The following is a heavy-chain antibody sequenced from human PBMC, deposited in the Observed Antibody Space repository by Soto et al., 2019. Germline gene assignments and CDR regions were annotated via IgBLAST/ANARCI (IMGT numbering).Heavy chain of an antibody. CDR2: IWYDGSNK. J-gene: IGHJ4*02. CDR1: GFTFSSYG. CDR3: ARVLYDFWSGDPLGY. V-gene: IGHV3-33*01. Sequence: HPGGSLRLSCAASGFTFSSYGMHWVRQAPGKGLEWVAVIWYDGSNKYYADSVKGRFTTSRDNSKNTLYLQMNSLRAEDTAVYYCARVLYDFWSGDPLGYWGQGTLVTVSS. D-gene: IGHD3-3*01.